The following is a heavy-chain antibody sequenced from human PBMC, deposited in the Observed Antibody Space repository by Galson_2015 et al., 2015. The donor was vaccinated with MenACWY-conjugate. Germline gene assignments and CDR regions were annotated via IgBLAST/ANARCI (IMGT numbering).Heavy chain of an antibody. CDR1: GFTLSSYS. D-gene: IGHD3-10*01. J-gene: IGHJ4*02. CDR3: ARGRGIYGSGSYWADY. V-gene: IGHV3-48*04. Sequence: SLRLSCAASGFTLSSYSVNWVRQAPGKGLEWVSYIGYSGNTIYYADSVKGRFTISRDNAKNSLYLQMNSLRAEDTAVYYCARGRGIYGSGSYWADYWGQGTLVTVSS. CDR2: IGYSGNTI.